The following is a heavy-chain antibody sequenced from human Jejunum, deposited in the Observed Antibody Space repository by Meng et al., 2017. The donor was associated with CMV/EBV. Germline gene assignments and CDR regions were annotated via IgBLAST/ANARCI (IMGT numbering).Heavy chain of an antibody. Sequence: TLSDYWMTWVRHLPGKGLEWVANINFDGSVQYYVDSVRGRFTIARDNAKNSLSLQMNSLRVDDTAVYYCVKDFEPFNGVWDAFDMWGQGTMVTVSS. V-gene: IGHV3-7*03. CDR3: VKDFEPFNGVWDAFDM. D-gene: IGHD3-9*01. CDR1: TLSDYW. J-gene: IGHJ3*02. CDR2: INFDGSVQ.